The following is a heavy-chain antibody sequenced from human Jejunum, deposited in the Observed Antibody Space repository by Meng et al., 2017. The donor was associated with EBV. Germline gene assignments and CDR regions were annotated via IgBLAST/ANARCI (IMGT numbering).Heavy chain of an antibody. CDR3: ARGSGAGGRDWFDP. CDR1: GYSFTDHT. Sequence: QVQLVQSGSELKEPGGSVKGSRKASGYSFTDHTVNWVRQAPGQGLEWMGWMNSNSGNTGYAQKFQGRVTMTRYTSMNTAYMELSSLRSEDTAVYFCARGSGAGGRDWFDPWGQGTLFTVSS. V-gene: IGHV1-8*02. J-gene: IGHJ5*02. CDR2: MNSNSGNT. D-gene: IGHD3-16*01.